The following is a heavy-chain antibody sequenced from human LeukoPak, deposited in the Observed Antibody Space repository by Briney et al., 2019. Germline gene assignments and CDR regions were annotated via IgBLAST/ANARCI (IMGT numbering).Heavy chain of an antibody. J-gene: IGHJ2*01. D-gene: IGHD3-16*02. CDR2: IYTSGST. Sequence: PSETLSLTCTVSGGSISSGSYYWSWIRQPAGKGLEWIGRIYTSGSTNYNPSLKSRVTISVDTSKNQFSLKLSSVTAADSAVYYCARDYPYWYFDLWGRGTLVTVSS. CDR1: GGSISSGSYY. V-gene: IGHV4-61*02. CDR3: ARDYPYWYFDL.